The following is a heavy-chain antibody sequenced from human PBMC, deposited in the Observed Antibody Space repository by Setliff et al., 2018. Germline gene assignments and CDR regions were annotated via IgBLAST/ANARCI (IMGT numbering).Heavy chain of an antibody. CDR1: ADSITSHY. Sequence: SETLSLTCTVSADSITSHYWSWIRQPPGKGLEWIGYINHRGSTNYNPSLKSRATISVEVSKNQLSLKLRSVTAADTAVYYCARREERSPTWFDPWGQGTLVPSPQ. J-gene: IGHJ5*02. CDR2: INHRGST. CDR3: ARREERSPTWFDP. V-gene: IGHV4-59*08.